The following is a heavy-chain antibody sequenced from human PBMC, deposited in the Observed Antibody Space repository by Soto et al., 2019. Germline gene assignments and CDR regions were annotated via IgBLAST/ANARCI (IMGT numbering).Heavy chain of an antibody. CDR2: ISYDGSYK. V-gene: IGHV3-30*18. CDR3: AKNFIPLSPDLYFDS. Sequence: GRSLRLSCAASGFTFRSYGMHWARQAPGRGLEWVAVISYDGSYKSYEDSVKGRFTISRDNYKNTLHLQMDSLRAEDTAVYYCAKNFIPLSPDLYFDSSGQGTLVTVSS. J-gene: IGHJ4*02. D-gene: IGHD3-16*01. CDR1: GFTFRSYG.